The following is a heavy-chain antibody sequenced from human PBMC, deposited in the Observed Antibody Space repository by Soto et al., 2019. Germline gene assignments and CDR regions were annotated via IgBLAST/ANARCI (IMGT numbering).Heavy chain of an antibody. CDR2: INHSVST. J-gene: IGHJ6*02. Sequence: SETLSLTCAVDGGSFSGYYWSWIRQPPGKGLEWLGEINHSVSTNYNPSLKSRVTISVDTSKNQFSLKLSSVTAADTAVYYCAASAPPATNYYYAMDVWGQGTTVTVSS. CDR1: GGSFSGYY. D-gene: IGHD5-12*01. V-gene: IGHV4-34*01. CDR3: AASAPPATNYYYAMDV.